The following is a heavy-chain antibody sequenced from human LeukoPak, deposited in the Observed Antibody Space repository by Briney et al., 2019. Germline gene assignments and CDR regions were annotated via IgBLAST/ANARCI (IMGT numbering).Heavy chain of an antibody. Sequence: PVKVSCKASGGTFSSYAISWVRQAPGQGLEWMGGIIPIFGTANYAQKFQGRVTITADESTSTAYMELSSLRSEDTAVYYCARNLYYDSPSLYYYYGMDVWGQGTTVTVSS. CDR1: GGTFSSYA. CDR2: IIPIFGTA. D-gene: IGHD3-22*01. CDR3: ARNLYYDSPSLYYYYGMDV. V-gene: IGHV1-69*13. J-gene: IGHJ6*02.